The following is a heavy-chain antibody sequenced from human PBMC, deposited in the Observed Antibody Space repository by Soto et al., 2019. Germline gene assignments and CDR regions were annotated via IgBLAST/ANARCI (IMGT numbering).Heavy chain of an antibody. V-gene: IGHV4-4*07. CDR1: GCSISSYY. J-gene: IGHJ6*02. D-gene: IGHD2-15*01. CDR2: IYASWSN. CDR3: ARDRLLNYYHGMDV. Sequence: SSETLSLTCSVSGCSISSYYWRWIRHPAGKGLEXVGRIYASWSNPLNPSLKHRGTMSVDTSKNQFSLKLSSVTAAETAVYYCARDRLLNYYHGMDVWGQGPTVTVSS.